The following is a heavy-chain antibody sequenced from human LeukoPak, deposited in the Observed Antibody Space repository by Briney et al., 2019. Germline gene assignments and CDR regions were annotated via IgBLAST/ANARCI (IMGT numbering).Heavy chain of an antibody. CDR3: ARWRYCTNGVCYRYFDY. D-gene: IGHD2-8*01. V-gene: IGHV1-18*01. J-gene: IGHJ4*02. CDR2: ISAYNGNT. Sequence: ASVKVSCKASGYTFTSYGISWVRQAPGQGLEWMGWISAYNGNTNYAQKLQGRVTMTTDTSTSTAYMELRSLRSDDTAVYYCARWRYCTNGVCYRYFDYSGQGTLVTVSS. CDR1: GYTFTSYG.